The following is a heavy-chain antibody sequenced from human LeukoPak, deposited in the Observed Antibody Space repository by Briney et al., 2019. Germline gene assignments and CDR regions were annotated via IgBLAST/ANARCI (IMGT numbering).Heavy chain of an antibody. CDR3: ATAGDYYDSSGYHEYYFDY. J-gene: IGHJ4*02. V-gene: IGHV1-24*01. D-gene: IGHD3-22*01. CDR2: FDPEDGET. Sequence: ASVTVSCTVSGYTLTELSMHWVRQAPGKGLEWMGGFDPEDGETIYAQKFQGRVTMTEDTSTDTAYMELSRLRSEDTAVYYCATAGDYYDSSGYHEYYFDYWGQGTLVTVSS. CDR1: GYTLTELS.